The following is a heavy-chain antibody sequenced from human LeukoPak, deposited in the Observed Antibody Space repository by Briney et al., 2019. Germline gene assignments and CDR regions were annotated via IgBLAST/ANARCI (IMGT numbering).Heavy chain of an antibody. CDR2: IRGSDDI. Sequence: PGGTLRLSCVASGVTFRTFAMTWGGGAPGTGGKGVSGIRGSDDISQAEAVKGRFTISTDNYKDTLYLQMRSLRAEHTAVYSCAKGDWTDSWGQGTLVTVSS. J-gene: IGHJ5*02. CDR1: GVTFRTFA. CDR3: AKGDWTDS. D-gene: IGHD3/OR15-3a*01. V-gene: IGHV3-23*01.